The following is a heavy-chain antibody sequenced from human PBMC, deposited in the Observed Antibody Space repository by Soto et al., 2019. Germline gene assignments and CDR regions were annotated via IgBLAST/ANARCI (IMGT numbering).Heavy chain of an antibody. CDR1: GIPVSSNY. V-gene: IGHV3-53*04. CDR2: LHSGGDT. Sequence: EVQLVESGGGLVQPGRSLRLSCVASGIPVSSNYMTWVRQDPGKGLEWVSVLHSGGDTYYANSVKGRFTIYRHDSTNTLFLQMNSLTAEDTAVYYCAIDGPYYYASRMDVWGQGTTVAVS. CDR3: AIDGPYYYASRMDV. J-gene: IGHJ6*02. D-gene: IGHD3-10*01.